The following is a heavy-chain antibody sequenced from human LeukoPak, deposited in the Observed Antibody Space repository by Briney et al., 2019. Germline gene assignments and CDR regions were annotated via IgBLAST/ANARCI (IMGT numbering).Heavy chain of an antibody. Sequence: ASVKVSCKVSGYTLTELSMHWVRQAPGKGLEGMGGFDPEDGETIYAQKFQGRVTMTEDTSTDTAYMELSSLRSEDTAVYYCATPLLGVLYFDGKYTFDYWGQGTLVTVSS. V-gene: IGHV1-24*01. D-gene: IGHD3-9*01. CDR3: ATPLLGVLYFDGKYTFDY. J-gene: IGHJ4*02. CDR1: GYTLTELS. CDR2: FDPEDGET.